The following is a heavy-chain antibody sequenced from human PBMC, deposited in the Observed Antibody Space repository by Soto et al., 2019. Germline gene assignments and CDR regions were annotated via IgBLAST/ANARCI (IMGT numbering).Heavy chain of an antibody. V-gene: IGHV3-48*01. CDR2: ISSSSSTI. CDR3: ARDWKRITIFGVATRAFDI. Sequence: GGSLRLSCAASGFTVSSNYMNWVRQAPGKGLEWVSCISSSSSTIYYADSVKGRFTISRDNAKNSLYLQMNSLRAEDTAVYYCARDWKRITIFGVATRAFDIWGQGTMATVSS. CDR1: GFTVSSNY. D-gene: IGHD3-3*01. J-gene: IGHJ3*02.